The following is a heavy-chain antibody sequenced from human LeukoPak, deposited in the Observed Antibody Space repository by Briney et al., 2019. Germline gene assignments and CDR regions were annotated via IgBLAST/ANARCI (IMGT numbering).Heavy chain of an antibody. CDR2: IYYSGST. Sequence: PSETLSLTCTVSGGSINNYYWSWIRQPPGKGLEWIGYIYYSGSTYYNPSLKSRVTISVDTSKNQFSLKLSSVTAADTAVYYCARTPRATTYFDYWGQGTLVTVSS. V-gene: IGHV4-30-4*01. CDR1: GGSINNYY. CDR3: ARTPRATTYFDY. J-gene: IGHJ4*02. D-gene: IGHD5-12*01.